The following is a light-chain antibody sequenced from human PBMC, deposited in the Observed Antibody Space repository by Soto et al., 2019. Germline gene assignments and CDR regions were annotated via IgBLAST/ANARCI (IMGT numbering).Light chain of an antibody. CDR1: PPVSSK. CDR2: GAS. Sequence: EIVLTQSPATLSSSPGERATLSCRASPPVSSKLAWYQHKPGQAPRLLIYGASTRATGIPARFSGSGSGTEFTLTISSLQSVDFAVYSCQQYNNWPWTFGQGTKVDIK. CDR3: QQYNNWPWT. V-gene: IGKV3-15*01. J-gene: IGKJ1*01.